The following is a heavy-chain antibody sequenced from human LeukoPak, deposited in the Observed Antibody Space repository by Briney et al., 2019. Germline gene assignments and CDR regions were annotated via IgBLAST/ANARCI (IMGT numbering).Heavy chain of an antibody. CDR3: ARVFYAGNNWFDP. J-gene: IGHJ5*02. Sequence: SETLSLTCSVSGGSISSSSHSWGWIRQSPGKGLEWIGSIYYSGSTYYNPSLKSRVTISVDTSKNQFSLKLSSVTAADTAVYYCARVFYAGNNWFDPWGQGTLVTVSS. CDR1: GGSISSSSHS. V-gene: IGHV4-39*07. CDR2: IYYSGST. D-gene: IGHD3-16*01.